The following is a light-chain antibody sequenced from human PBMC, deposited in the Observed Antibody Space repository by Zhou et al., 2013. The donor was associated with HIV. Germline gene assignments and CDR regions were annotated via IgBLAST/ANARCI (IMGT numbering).Light chain of an antibody. CDR3: QQYGSSPRT. Sequence: EIVMTQSPATLSVSPGGRVTLSCRASQSVSNNYLAWYQQKPGQAPRLLIYGASSRATGIPDRFSGSGSGTDFTLTISRLEPEDFAVYYCQQYGSSPRTFGQGTKVEIK. CDR2: GAS. J-gene: IGKJ1*01. CDR1: QSVSNNY. V-gene: IGKV3-20*01.